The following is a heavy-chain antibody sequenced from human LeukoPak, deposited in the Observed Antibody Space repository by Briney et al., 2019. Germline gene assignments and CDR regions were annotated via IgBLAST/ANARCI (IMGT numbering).Heavy chain of an antibody. V-gene: IGHV1-69*13. CDR2: IIPIFGTA. D-gene: IGHD1-7*01. CDR3: ARGGPGDNWNYSAFDI. Sequence: GASVKVSCKASGGTFSSYAISWVRQAPGQGLEWMGGIIPIFGTANYAQKFQGRVTITADESTSTAYMELSSLRSEDTAVYYCARGGPGDNWNYSAFDIWGQGTMVTVSS. CDR1: GGTFSSYA. J-gene: IGHJ3*02.